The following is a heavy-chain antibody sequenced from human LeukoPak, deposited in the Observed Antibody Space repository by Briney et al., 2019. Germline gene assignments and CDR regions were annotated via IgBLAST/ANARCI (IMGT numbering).Heavy chain of an antibody. CDR3: ATTRPGGSIVVVPAAFEY. Sequence: ASVKVSCKVSGYTLTELSMHWVRQAPGKGLEWMGGFDPEDGETIYAQKFQGRVTMTEDTSTDIAYMELSSLRSEDTAVYYCATTRPGGSIVVVPAAFEYWGQGTLVTVSS. D-gene: IGHD2-2*01. CDR1: GYTLTELS. V-gene: IGHV1-24*01. J-gene: IGHJ4*02. CDR2: FDPEDGET.